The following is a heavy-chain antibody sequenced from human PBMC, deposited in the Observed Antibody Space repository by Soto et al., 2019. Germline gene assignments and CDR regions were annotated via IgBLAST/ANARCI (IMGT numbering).Heavy chain of an antibody. CDR2: ISGSGGRV. CDR1: GFSFGTYV. D-gene: IGHD3-16*01. CDR3: AMTRLYDTGTNAYHRYALDI. J-gene: IGHJ3*02. Sequence: EVQLLESGGGMVEPRGSLKLSCAASGFSFGTYVMNWVRQAPGKGLEWVSGISGSGGRVYSADSVKGRFTISRDNSRNTLYLQMNSLRAEDTAIYYCAMTRLYDTGTNAYHRYALDIWGQGTQVTVSS. V-gene: IGHV3-23*01.